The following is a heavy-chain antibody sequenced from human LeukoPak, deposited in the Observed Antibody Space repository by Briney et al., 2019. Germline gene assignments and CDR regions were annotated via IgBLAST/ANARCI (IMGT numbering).Heavy chain of an antibody. D-gene: IGHD1-26*01. J-gene: IGHJ6*02. Sequence: PGGSLRLSCAASGFTFSSYAMHWVRQAPGKGLEYVSAISSNGGSTYYADSVKGRFTISRDNYKNRLYLQMDSLRAEDTAVYYCARDASPIFEGDGMDVWGPGTTVTVSS. CDR1: GFTFSSYA. V-gene: IGHV3-64*02. CDR3: ARDASPIFEGDGMDV. CDR2: ISSNGGST.